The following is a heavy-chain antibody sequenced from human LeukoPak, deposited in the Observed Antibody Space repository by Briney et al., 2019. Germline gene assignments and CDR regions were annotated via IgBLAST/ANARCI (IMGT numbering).Heavy chain of an antibody. CDR2: INPTSGVT. CDR1: GYTFTGHY. V-gene: IGHV1-2*02. CDR3: ARGNSFDSSAYYYSSPYFDY. D-gene: IGHD3-22*01. J-gene: IGHJ4*02. Sequence: ASVKVSCKASGYTFTGHYMHWVRQAPGQGLEWMGWINPTSGVTNYAQKFQGRVTMTRDTSNSTAYMELSRLGSDDTAVYYCARGNSFDSSAYYYSSPYFDYWGQGTLVTVSS.